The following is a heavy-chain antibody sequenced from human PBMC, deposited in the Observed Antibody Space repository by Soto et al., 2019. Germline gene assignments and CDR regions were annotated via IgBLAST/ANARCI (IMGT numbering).Heavy chain of an antibody. J-gene: IGHJ6*02. Sequence: SETLSLTCTVSGGSISSGDYYWSWIRQPPGKGLEWIGYIYYSGSTYYNPSLKSRVTISVDTSKNQFSLKLSSVTAADTAVYYCARSDFWSGYSVYYGMDVWGQGTTVTVSS. CDR3: ARSDFWSGYSVYYGMDV. D-gene: IGHD3-3*01. V-gene: IGHV4-30-4*01. CDR2: IYYSGST. CDR1: GGSISSGDYY.